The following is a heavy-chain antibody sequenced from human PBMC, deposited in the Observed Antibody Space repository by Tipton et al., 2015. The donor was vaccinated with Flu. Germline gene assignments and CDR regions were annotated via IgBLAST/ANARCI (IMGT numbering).Heavy chain of an antibody. Sequence: QLVRSGAEVKKPGASVKVSCKASGYTFSSYEINWVRQATGQGLEWMGWMNPNSGNTGYAQKFQGRVTMTRNTSISTAYMELTSLTSEDTAVYYCARNRQQSRYFDLWGRGTLVTVSS. J-gene: IGHJ2*01. V-gene: IGHV1-8*01. CDR2: MNPNSGNT. D-gene: IGHD1-1*01. CDR1: GYTFSSYE. CDR3: ARNRQQSRYFDL.